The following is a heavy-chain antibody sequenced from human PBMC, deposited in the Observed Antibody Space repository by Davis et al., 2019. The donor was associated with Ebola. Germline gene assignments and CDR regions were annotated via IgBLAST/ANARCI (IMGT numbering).Heavy chain of an antibody. V-gene: IGHV3-7*01. D-gene: IGHD2-15*01. CDR1: GFPFSNFW. J-gene: IGHJ6*02. CDR2: IKQDGSEK. Sequence: GSLRLSCVASGFPFSNFWMTWVRQAPGKGLEWVANIKQDGSEKYYVDSVKGRFTISRDNAKNSLYLQMNSLRAEDTAVYYCARDSDIVVVVENYGMDVWGQGTTVTVSS. CDR3: ARDSDIVVVVENYGMDV.